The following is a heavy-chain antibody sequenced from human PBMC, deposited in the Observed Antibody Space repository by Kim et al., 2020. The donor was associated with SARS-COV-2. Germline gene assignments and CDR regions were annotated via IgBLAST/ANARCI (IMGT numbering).Heavy chain of an antibody. V-gene: IGHV3-9*01. CDR1: GFTFDDYA. CDR3: AKDRLPGGFGELHYGGMDV. J-gene: IGHJ6*01. CDR2: ISWNSGSI. D-gene: IGHD3-10*01. Sequence: GGSLRLSCAASGFTFDDYAMHWVRQAPGKGLEWVSGISWNSGSIGYADSVKGRFTISRDNAKNSLYLQMNSLRAEDTALYYCAKDRLPGGFGELHYGGMDVWAQGTTVTVSS.